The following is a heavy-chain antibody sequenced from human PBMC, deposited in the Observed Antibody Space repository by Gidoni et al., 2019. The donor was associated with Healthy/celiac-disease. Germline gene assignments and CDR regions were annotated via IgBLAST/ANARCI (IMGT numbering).Heavy chain of an antibody. D-gene: IGHD6-19*01. CDR3: ARRSSGWYLDY. V-gene: IGHV4-39*01. Sequence: QLQLQESGPGLVTPSETLSLTCPVSGGSISSDSYYWGWIRQPPGKGLEWIGSSYYSGSTYYNPSLKSRVTISVDTSKNQFSLKLSSVTAADTAVYYCARRSSGWYLDYWGQGTLVTVSS. CDR2: SYYSGST. CDR1: GGSISSDSYY. J-gene: IGHJ4*02.